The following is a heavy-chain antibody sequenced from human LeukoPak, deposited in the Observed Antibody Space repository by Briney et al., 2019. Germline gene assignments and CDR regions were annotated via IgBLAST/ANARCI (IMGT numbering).Heavy chain of an antibody. V-gene: IGHV3-48*04. CDR1: GFTFSHYN. Sequence: PGGSLRLSCAASGFTFSHYNMNWIRQAPGKGLEWVSYITGSSTTIYYADSVKGRFTISRDNGENSLFLQMNSLRAEDTAVYYCAKDRSGVLPYDVSDVWGQGTVVKVSS. CDR2: ITGSSTTI. J-gene: IGHJ3*01. D-gene: IGHD3-3*01. CDR3: AKDRSGVLPYDVSDV.